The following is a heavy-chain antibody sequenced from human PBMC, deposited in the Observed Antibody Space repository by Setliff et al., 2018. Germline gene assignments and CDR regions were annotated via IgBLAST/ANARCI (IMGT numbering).Heavy chain of an antibody. CDR3: ARLGSARYDSSGYYPDNWFDP. D-gene: IGHD3-22*01. CDR1: GGSISSSSYY. Sequence: SETLSLTCTVSGGSISSSSYYWGWIRQPPGKGLEWTGSIYYSGSTYYNPSLKSRVTISVDTSKNQFSLKLSSVTAADTAVYYCARLGSARYDSSGYYPDNWFDPWGQGTLVTVSS. V-gene: IGHV4-39*01. CDR2: IYYSGST. J-gene: IGHJ5*02.